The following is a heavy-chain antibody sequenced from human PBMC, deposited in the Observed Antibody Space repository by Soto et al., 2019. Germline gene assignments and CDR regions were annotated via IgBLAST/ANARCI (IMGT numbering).Heavy chain of an antibody. CDR2: IYYSGST. CDR3: AREKNDFWSGYRIGNWFDP. V-gene: IGHV4-61*01. D-gene: IGHD3-3*01. Sequence: SETLSLTCTFSGVSVSSGSYYWSWIRQPPGKGLEWIGYIYYSGSTNYNPSLKSRVTISVDTSKNQFSLKLSSVTAADTAVYYCAREKNDFWSGYRIGNWFDPWGQGTLVTVSS. CDR1: GVSVSSGSYY. J-gene: IGHJ5*02.